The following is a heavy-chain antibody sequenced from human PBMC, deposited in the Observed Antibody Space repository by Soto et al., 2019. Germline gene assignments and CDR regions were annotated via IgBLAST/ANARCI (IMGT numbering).Heavy chain of an antibody. CDR3: ARQIYDSDTGPNFQYYFDS. V-gene: IGHV5-10-1*01. D-gene: IGHD3-22*01. J-gene: IGHJ4*02. Sequence: GESLKISCKGSGYSFAGYWITWVRQKPGKGLEWMGRSDPSDSQTYYSPSFRGHVTISATKSITTVFLQWSSLRASDTAMYYCARQIYDSDTGPNFQYYFDSWGQGTPVTVSS. CDR1: GYSFAGYW. CDR2: SDPSDSQT.